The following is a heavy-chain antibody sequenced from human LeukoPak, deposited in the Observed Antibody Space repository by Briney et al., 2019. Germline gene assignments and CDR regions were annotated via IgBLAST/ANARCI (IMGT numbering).Heavy chain of an antibody. CDR1: GASISDNFY. V-gene: IGHV4-61*02. CDR3: ARDRGTTVTMNYYYYYMDV. J-gene: IGHJ6*03. CDR2: IYASGIT. Sequence: KTSETLSLTCTVSGASISDNFYWSWIRQSAGKGLEWIGRIYASGITTYSSSLKSRLTISVDTSMHQFSLSLTSVTAADTAVYYCARDRGTTVTMNYYYYYMDVWGKGTTVTFSS. D-gene: IGHD4-17*01.